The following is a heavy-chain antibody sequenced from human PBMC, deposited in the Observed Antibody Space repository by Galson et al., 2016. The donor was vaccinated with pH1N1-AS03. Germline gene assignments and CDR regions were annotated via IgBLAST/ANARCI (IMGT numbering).Heavy chain of an antibody. CDR1: GYIFTGFY. D-gene: IGHD2-2*01. J-gene: IGHJ6*02. CDR3: ARDPRGPCTTATCPTTYYFGMDV. V-gene: IGHV1-2*04. Sequence: SVKVSCKASGYIFTGFYVHWVRQAPGQGLEWMGWINTDSGVTNYAQKFGAWVTMTRDTSVSTAYMELYGLKSDDTAAYYCARDPRGPCTTATCPTTYYFGMDVWGQGTTVIVSS. CDR2: INTDSGVT.